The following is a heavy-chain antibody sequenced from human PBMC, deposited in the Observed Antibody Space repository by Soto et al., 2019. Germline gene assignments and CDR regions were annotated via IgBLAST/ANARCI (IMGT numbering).Heavy chain of an antibody. CDR3: ARGEPTMVRGVIITHIDY. Sequence: ASVKVSCKVSGYTLTELSMHWVRQAPGKGPEWMGGFDPEDGETIYAQKFQGRVTMTRDTSTGTAYMELSSLRSEDTAVYYCARGEPTMVRGVIITHIDYWGQGTLVTVSS. D-gene: IGHD3-10*01. V-gene: IGHV1-24*01. CDR1: GYTLTELS. CDR2: FDPEDGET. J-gene: IGHJ4*02.